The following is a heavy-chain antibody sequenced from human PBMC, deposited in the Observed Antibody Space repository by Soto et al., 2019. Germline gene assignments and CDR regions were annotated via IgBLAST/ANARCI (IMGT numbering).Heavy chain of an antibody. D-gene: IGHD6-13*01. CDR1: GGSISSYY. CDR3: ARYIAAAANWFDP. V-gene: IGHV4-59*08. Sequence: QVQLQESGPGLVKPSETLSLTCTVSGGSISSYYWSWIRQPPGKGLEWIGYIYYSGSTNYNPSLKRRVTISVDTSKNQFSLKLSSVTAADTAVYYCARYIAAAANWFDPWGQGTLVTVSS. CDR2: IYYSGST. J-gene: IGHJ5*02.